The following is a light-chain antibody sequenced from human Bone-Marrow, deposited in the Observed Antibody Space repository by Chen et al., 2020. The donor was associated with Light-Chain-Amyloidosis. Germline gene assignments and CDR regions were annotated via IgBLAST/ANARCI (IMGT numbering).Light chain of an antibody. CDR1: NLGSTS. J-gene: IGLJ3*02. Sequence: SYVLTQPSSVSVAPGQTATIAGGGNNLGSTSVHWYQQTPGQAPLLVVYDDSDRPSGIPERLSGSNSGNTATLTISRVEAGDEADYYCQVWDRSSDHPVFGGGTKLTVL. CDR3: QVWDRSSDHPV. V-gene: IGLV3-21*02. CDR2: DDS.